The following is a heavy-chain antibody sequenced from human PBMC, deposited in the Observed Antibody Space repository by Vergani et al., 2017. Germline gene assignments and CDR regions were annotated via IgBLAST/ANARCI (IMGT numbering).Heavy chain of an antibody. D-gene: IGHD3-3*01. CDR3: ARLGIGFGVVISDAFDI. CDR1: GGSFSGYY. Sequence: QVQLQQWGAGLLKPSETLSLTCAVYGGSFSGYYWSWIRPPPGNGLEWIGEINHSGSTNYNPSLKSRVTILVDTSKNQFSLKLRSVTAADTAVYYCARLGIGFGVVISDAFDIWGQGTMVTVSS. J-gene: IGHJ3*02. V-gene: IGHV4-34*01. CDR2: INHSGST.